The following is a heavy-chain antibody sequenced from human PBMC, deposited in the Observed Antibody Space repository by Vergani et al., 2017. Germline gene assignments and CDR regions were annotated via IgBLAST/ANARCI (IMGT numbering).Heavy chain of an antibody. CDR2: IYHSGST. Sequence: QLQLQESGPGLVKPSETLSLTCTVSGGSISSSCYYWGWIRQPPGKGLEWIGSIYHSGSTYYNPSLKSRVTISVDTSKNQFSLKLSSVTAADTAVYYFARPAISYDILTGYPDYYYYGMDVWGQGTTVTVSS. D-gene: IGHD3-9*01. V-gene: IGHV4-39*07. J-gene: IGHJ6*02. CDR3: ARPAISYDILTGYPDYYYYGMDV. CDR1: GGSISSSCYY.